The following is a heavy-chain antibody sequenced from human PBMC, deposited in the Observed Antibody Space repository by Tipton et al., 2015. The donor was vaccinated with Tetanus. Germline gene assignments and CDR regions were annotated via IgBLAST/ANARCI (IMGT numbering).Heavy chain of an antibody. CDR2: IDHSGNT. Sequence: TLSLTCAVDGGSLNNYYWAWFRQPPGKGLEWIGEIDHSGNTRYNPSLKGRLTISVDTSKDQFSLKLSSVVAADTAVYYCARGPFAYDRWDQGALVTVSS. J-gene: IGHJ5*02. V-gene: IGHV4-34*01. CDR1: GGSLNNYY. CDR3: ARGPFAYDR.